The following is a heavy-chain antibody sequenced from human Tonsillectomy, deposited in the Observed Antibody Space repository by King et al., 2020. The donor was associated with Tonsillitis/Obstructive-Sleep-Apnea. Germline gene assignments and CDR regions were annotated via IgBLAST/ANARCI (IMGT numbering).Heavy chain of an antibody. CDR2: IYYSGSP. J-gene: IGHJ4*02. CDR3: ARDRCSGGSCYPDY. CDR1: GGSLSSGVYY. D-gene: IGHD2-15*01. V-gene: IGHV4-31*03. Sequence: QLQESGPGLVKPSHTLSLTGTVSGGSLSSGVYYWSWIRQRPGKRLEWIGYIYYSGSPYYNTSLKSRVTILVDTSKNQFSLKLSSVTAADTAVYYCARDRCSGGSCYPDYWGQGTLVTVSS.